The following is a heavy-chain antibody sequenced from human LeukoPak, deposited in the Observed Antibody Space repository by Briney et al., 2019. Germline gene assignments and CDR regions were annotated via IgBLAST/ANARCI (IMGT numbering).Heavy chain of an antibody. CDR1: GFTFSSYG. CDR3: AKSHVSTATGTGRYFDY. D-gene: IGHD3-9*01. Sequence: PGGSPRLSCAASGFTFSSYGMHWVRQAPGKGLEWVAVISYDGSNKYYADSVKGRFTISRDNSKNTLYLQMDSLRAEDTAVYYCAKSHVSTATGTGRYFDYWGQGTLVTVSS. CDR2: ISYDGSNK. V-gene: IGHV3-30*18. J-gene: IGHJ4*02.